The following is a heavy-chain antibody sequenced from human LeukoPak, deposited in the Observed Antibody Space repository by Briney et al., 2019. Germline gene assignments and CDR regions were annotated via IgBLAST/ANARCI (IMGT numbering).Heavy chain of an antibody. V-gene: IGHV4-4*07. CDR3: ARVRYQGFDP. Sequence: SETLSLTXAVSGGSISRYYWSWIRQPAGRGLEWIGHIYTSGSTNYNPSLRSRVTMSIDMSENQFSLRLNSVTAADTAIYYCARVRYQGFDPWGQGTLVTVSS. J-gene: IGHJ5*02. D-gene: IGHD2-2*01. CDR1: GGSISRYY. CDR2: IYTSGST.